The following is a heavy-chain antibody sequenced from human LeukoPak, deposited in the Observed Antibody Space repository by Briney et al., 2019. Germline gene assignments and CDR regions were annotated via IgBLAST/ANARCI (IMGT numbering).Heavy chain of an antibody. J-gene: IGHJ6*03. V-gene: IGHV1-69*01. Sequence: SVKVSCKASGGTFSGYAISWVRQAPGQGLEWMGGIIPIFGTANYAQKFQGRVTITADESTSTANMELSSLRSEDTAVYYCARPCCGYGIPYYYYMDVWGKGTTVTVSS. CDR1: GGTFSGYA. CDR3: ARPCCGYGIPYYYYMDV. CDR2: IIPIFGTA. D-gene: IGHD5-12*01.